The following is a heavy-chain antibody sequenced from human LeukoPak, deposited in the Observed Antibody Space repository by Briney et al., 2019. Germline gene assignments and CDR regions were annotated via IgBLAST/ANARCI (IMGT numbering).Heavy chain of an antibody. D-gene: IGHD2-2*01. CDR1: GGSFSGYY. J-gene: IGHJ4*02. V-gene: IGHV4-34*01. CDR2: INHSGST. CDR3: ARGDIVVVPAAISPLDY. Sequence: PSETLSLTCAVSGGSFSGYYWSWIRQPPGKGLEWIGEINHSGSTNYNPSLKSRVTISVDTSKNQFSLKLSSVTAADTAVYYCARGDIVVVPAAISPLDYWGQGTLVTVSS.